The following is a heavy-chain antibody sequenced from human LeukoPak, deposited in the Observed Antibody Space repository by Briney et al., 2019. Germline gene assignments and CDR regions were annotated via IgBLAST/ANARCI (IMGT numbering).Heavy chain of an antibody. D-gene: IGHD3-3*01. V-gene: IGHV1-18*01. CDR2: ISAYNGNT. Sequence: ASVKVSCKASGYTFTSYGISWVRQAPGQGLEWMGWISAYNGNTNYAQKLQGRVTMTTDTSTSTAYVELRSLRSDDTAVYYCARDRSYYDFWSGYAHDAFDIWGQGTMVTVSS. CDR3: ARDRSYYDFWSGYAHDAFDI. J-gene: IGHJ3*02. CDR1: GYTFTSYG.